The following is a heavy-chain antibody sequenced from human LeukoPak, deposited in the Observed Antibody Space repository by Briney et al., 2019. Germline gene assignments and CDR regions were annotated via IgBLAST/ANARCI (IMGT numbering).Heavy chain of an antibody. CDR2: ISSSSSTI. V-gene: IGHV3-48*01. CDR1: GFTFSSYS. CDR3: ARENYDYVWGSYRRHYYFDY. D-gene: IGHD3-16*02. Sequence: GGSLRLSCAAPGFTFSSYSMNWVRQAPGKGLEWVSYISSSSSTIYYADSVKGRFTISRDNAKNSLYLQMNSLRAEDTAVYYCARENYDYVWGSYRRHYYFDYWGQGTLVTVSS. J-gene: IGHJ4*02.